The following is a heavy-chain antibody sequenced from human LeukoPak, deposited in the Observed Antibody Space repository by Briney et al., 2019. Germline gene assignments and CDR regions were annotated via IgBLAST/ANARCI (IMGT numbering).Heavy chain of an antibody. CDR2: IWYDGSNE. J-gene: IGHJ3*01. V-gene: IGHV3-33*01. D-gene: IGHD3-10*02. CDR3: AREISMFVNAFDL. Sequence: SGGSLRLSCAASGFTFSNSGMHWVRQAPGKGLEWVAVIWYDGSNEYYADAVKGRFIISRDNSKNTVHLQMNSLRVEDTSVYYCAREISMFVNAFDLWSQGTLVAVSS. CDR1: GFTFSNSG.